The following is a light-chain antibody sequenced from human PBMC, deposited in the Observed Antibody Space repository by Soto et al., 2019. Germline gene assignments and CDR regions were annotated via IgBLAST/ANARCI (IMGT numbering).Light chain of an antibody. CDR2: RAS. Sequence: PGERVTLSCRASHSVSSSSLAWYQQKPGQAPRLLIYRASLRAPGIPSRFSASGSGTDFTLTISGLQPEDFATYYCHQRQSCPRTFGQGTKVDI. CDR1: HSVSSSS. CDR3: HQRQSCPRT. J-gene: IGKJ1*01. V-gene: IGKV3D-7*01.